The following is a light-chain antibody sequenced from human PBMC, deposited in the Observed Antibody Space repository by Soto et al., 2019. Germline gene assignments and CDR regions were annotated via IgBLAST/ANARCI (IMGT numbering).Light chain of an antibody. CDR1: QGISSG. J-gene: IGKJ3*01. V-gene: IGKV1-13*02. CDR3: QQYNSDPFT. CDR2: EAS. Sequence: AIQLTQSPPSLPASVGDRVIITCRASQGISSGFAWYQQKPGKAPKVVMYEASSMESGVPERFSGSGSGTDFTLTISSLQPEDFAIYYCQQYNSDPFTFGPGTKVDIK.